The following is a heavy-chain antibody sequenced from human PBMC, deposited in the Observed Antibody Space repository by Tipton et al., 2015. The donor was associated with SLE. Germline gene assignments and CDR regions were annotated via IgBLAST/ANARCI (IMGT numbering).Heavy chain of an antibody. Sequence: TLSLTCAVYGGSFSGYYWSWIRQPPGKGLEWIGEINHSGSTNYNPSLKSRVTISVDTSKNQFSLKLSSVTAADTAVYYCARGRPAFDIWGQGTMFTVSS. J-gene: IGHJ3*02. CDR1: GGSFSGYY. CDR2: INHSGST. V-gene: IGHV4-34*01. CDR3: ARGRPAFDI.